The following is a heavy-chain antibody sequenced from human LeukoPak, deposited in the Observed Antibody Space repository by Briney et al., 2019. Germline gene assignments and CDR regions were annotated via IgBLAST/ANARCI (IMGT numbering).Heavy chain of an antibody. CDR2: ISGSGDST. D-gene: IGHD6-13*01. CDR3: AKSLAAAGTGGDDY. V-gene: IGHV3-23*01. CDR1: GFTFSSYA. J-gene: IGHJ4*02. Sequence: PGGSLRLSCAASGFTFSSYAVSWVRQAPGKGLEWVSAISGSGDSTYYAESVKGRFTISRDNSKNTLSLQMNSLRAEDTAVYYCAKSLAAAGTGGDDYWGQGTLVTVSS.